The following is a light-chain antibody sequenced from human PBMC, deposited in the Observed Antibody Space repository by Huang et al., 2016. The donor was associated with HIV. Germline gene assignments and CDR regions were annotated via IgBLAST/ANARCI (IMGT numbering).Light chain of an antibody. J-gene: IGKJ1*01. CDR2: AAS. CDR3: QQYNNWPRT. V-gene: IGKV3-15*01. CDR1: PSVSRN. Sequence: EIVMTQSPATLSVSPGERATLSCRASPSVSRNLAWYQQKPGKAPRLRIYAASTRASGIPSRFSGSGSGTEFTLTISSLQSEDFAVYYCQQYNNWPRTFGQGTKVEIK.